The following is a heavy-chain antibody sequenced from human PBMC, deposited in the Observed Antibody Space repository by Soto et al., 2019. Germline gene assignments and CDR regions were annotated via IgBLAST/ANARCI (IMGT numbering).Heavy chain of an antibody. J-gene: IGHJ4*02. D-gene: IGHD4-17*01. Sequence: QVQLQESGPGLVKPSETLSLTCTVSGGSISSYYWSWIRQPPGKGLEWIGYIYYSGSTNYNPSLKRRVTLSVDTSKHQFSLELSSVTAADTAVYYCARRYGDCFDYWGQGTQVTVSS. V-gene: IGHV4-59*08. CDR3: ARRYGDCFDY. CDR2: IYYSGST. CDR1: GGSISSYY.